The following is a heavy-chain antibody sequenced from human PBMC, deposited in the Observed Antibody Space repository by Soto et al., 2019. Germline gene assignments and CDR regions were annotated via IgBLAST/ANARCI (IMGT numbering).Heavy chain of an antibody. D-gene: IGHD5-12*01. CDR2: IYHSGST. V-gene: IGHV4-30-2*01. J-gene: IGHJ6*02. CDR1: GRSISSGGYS. Sequence: PSETLSLTCTVSGRSISSGGYSWSWIRQPPGKGLEWIGYIYHSGSTYYNPSLKSRVTISVDRSKNQFSLKLSSVTAADTAVYYCARGVYSGYDLYGYYYYYYGMDVWGQGTTVTVSS. CDR3: ARGVYSGYDLYGYYYYYYGMDV.